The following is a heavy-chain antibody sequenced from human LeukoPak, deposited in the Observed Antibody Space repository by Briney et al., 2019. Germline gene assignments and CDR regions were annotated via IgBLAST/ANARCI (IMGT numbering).Heavy chain of an antibody. D-gene: IGHD6-19*01. Sequence: SVKVSCKASGGTFSSYAISWVRQAPGQGLEGMGGIIPIFGTSNYAEKFQGRVTITADESTSTAYMELSSLRSEDTAVYYCAGDKAGYSSGWYIFDYWGQGTLVTVSS. J-gene: IGHJ4*02. CDR3: AGDKAGYSSGWYIFDY. CDR2: IIPIFGTS. CDR1: GGTFSSYA. V-gene: IGHV1-69*13.